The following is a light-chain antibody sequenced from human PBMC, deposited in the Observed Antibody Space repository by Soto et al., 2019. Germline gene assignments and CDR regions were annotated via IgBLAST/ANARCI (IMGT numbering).Light chain of an antibody. V-gene: IGLV2-14*03. J-gene: IGLJ1*01. CDR1: GSDFGGYNY. CDR3: SSYTSSSRV. CDR2: DVT. Sequence: QSALTQPASVSGSPGQSITISCTGTGSDFGGYNYVSWYQQHPGKAPKLMIYDVTNRPSGVSNRFSGSKSGNTASLTISGLQAEDEADYYCSSYTSSSRVFGTGTKVT.